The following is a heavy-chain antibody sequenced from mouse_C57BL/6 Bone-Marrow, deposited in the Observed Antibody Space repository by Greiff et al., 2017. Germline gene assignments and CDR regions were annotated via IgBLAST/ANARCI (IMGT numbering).Heavy chain of an antibody. CDR1: GYTFTSYW. Sequence: VQLQQPGAELVKPGASVKMSCKASGYTFTSYWITWVKQRPGQGLEWIGDIYPGSGSTNYNEQFTSTATLTVDPSSSTAYIQLSSLTSEDSAVDYCARSWYDGYCGFDYWGQGTTLTVSS. CDR3: ARSWYDGYCGFDY. J-gene: IGHJ2*01. CDR2: IYPGSGST. D-gene: IGHD2-3*01. V-gene: IGHV1-55*01.